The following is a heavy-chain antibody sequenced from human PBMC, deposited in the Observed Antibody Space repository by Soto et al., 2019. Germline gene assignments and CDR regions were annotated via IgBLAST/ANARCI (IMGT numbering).Heavy chain of an antibody. CDR2: INPNCGGT. D-gene: IGHD6-13*01. CDR3: ARRRSIAAAPFDY. V-gene: IGHV1-2*04. CDR1: GYTFTGYY. Sequence: ASVKVSCKASGYTFTGYYMHWVRQAPGQGLEWMGWINPNCGGTNYAQKFQGWATMTRDTSISTAYMELSRLRSDDTAVYYCARRRSIAAAPFDYWGQGTLVTVSS. J-gene: IGHJ4*02.